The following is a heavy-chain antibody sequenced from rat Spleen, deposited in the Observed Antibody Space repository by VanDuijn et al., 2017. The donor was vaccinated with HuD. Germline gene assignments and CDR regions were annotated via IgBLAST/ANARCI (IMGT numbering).Heavy chain of an antibody. CDR2: ISYEGTST. CDR3: TTDTFYDGTYYPGGFDY. J-gene: IGHJ2*01. Sequence: EVHLVESGGGLVQPGRSMKLSCAASGFTFSDYYMAWVRQAPKKGLGWVASISYEGTSTYYGDSVKGRFTISRDNAKSTLYLQLDSLRSEDTATYYCTTDTFYDGTYYPGGFDYWGQGVMVTVSS. V-gene: IGHV5-22*01. D-gene: IGHD1-12*02. CDR1: GFTFSDYY.